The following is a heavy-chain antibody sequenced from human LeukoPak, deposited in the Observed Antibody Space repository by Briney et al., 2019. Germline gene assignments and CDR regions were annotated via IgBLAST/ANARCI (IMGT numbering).Heavy chain of an antibody. J-gene: IGHJ4*02. CDR2: ISYDGSNK. CDR3: AKLYSSSRPFDF. D-gene: IGHD6-13*01. CDR1: GFTFSSYG. V-gene: IGHV3-30*18. Sequence: GRSLILSCAASGFTFSSYGMHRVRQAPGKGLEWVAVISYDGSNKYYADSVKGRFTISRDNSKNTLYLQMNSLRAEDTAVYYCAKLYSSSRPFDFWGQGTLVTVPS.